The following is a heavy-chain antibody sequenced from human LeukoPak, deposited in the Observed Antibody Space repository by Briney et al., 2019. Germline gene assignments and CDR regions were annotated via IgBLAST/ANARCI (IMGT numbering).Heavy chain of an antibody. D-gene: IGHD3-3*01. V-gene: IGHV3-23*01. CDR3: AKDVKAGSGDHYFDY. J-gene: IGHJ4*02. Sequence: GGSLRLSCAASGFTFSRYALNWARQAPGKGLEWVSTVSVSGGSTYYADSVKGWFTISRDNSENTLYLQMNSLRAEDTAVYYCAKDVKAGSGDHYFDYWGQGTLVTVSS. CDR2: VSVSGGST. CDR1: GFTFSRYA.